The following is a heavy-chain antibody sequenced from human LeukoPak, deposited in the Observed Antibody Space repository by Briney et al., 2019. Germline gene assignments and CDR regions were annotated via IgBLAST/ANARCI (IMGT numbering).Heavy chain of an antibody. D-gene: IGHD3-10*01. J-gene: IGHJ6*02. Sequence: ASVKVSCKASGYTFTSYDITWVRQAPGQGLEWMGWISGYNGNTNYAQKVQGRVTMTTDTFTSTAYMELRSLRSDDTAVYYCASGSITMVRGVSYHYGMDVWGQGTTVTVSS. CDR1: GYTFTSYD. CDR3: ASGSITMVRGVSYHYGMDV. V-gene: IGHV1-18*01. CDR2: ISGYNGNT.